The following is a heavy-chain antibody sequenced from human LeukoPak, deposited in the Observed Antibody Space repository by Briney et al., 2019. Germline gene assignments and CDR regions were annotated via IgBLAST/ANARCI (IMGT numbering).Heavy chain of an antibody. CDR2: IRYDGSNK. CDR3: ARVRRYDFWSGFDY. Sequence: GGSLRLSCAASEFTFSTYAMHWVRQAPGKGLEWVAFIRYDGSNKYYADSVKGRFTISRDNSKDTLYLQMNSLRAEDTAVYYCARVRRYDFWSGFDYWGQGTLVTVSS. V-gene: IGHV3-30*02. J-gene: IGHJ4*02. CDR1: EFTFSTYA. D-gene: IGHD3-3*01.